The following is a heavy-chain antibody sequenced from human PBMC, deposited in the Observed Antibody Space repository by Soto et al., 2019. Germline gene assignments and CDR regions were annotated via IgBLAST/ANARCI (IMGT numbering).Heavy chain of an antibody. CDR2: IYYSGST. CDR1: GGSISRYF. CDR3: AGQPTAGSFYDLGSYYYYYGMDV. Sequence: LSLTCTVSGGSISRYFWTWIRQPPGEGLQWIGYIYYSGSTNYNPSLKSRVSISVDASKNQFSLKLSSVTAADTAVYYCAGQPTAGSFYDLGSYYYYYGMDVWGQGTTVTVSS. J-gene: IGHJ6*02. D-gene: IGHD3-16*01. V-gene: IGHV4-59*08.